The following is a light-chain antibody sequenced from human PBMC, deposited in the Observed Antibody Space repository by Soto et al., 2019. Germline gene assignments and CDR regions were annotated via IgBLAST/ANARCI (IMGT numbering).Light chain of an antibody. J-gene: IGKJ2*01. Sequence: IVMTQSPATLSVSPGERATLSCRASQSVNNNLAWYQQRPGQAPRLLIYGASTRATGIPARFSGSGSGTEFTLTISRLQSADFAVYYCQQYDYWPPLYTFGRGTKLEIK. CDR3: QQYDYWPPLYT. CDR1: QSVNNN. V-gene: IGKV3-15*01. CDR2: GAS.